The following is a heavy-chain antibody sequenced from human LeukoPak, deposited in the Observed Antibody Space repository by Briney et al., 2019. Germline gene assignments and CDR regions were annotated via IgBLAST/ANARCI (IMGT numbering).Heavy chain of an antibody. CDR1: GGSISSGGYY. D-gene: IGHD3-16*01. V-gene: IGHV4-31*03. CDR3: ARVRTRGDRKYYFDC. CDR2: IYYSGST. Sequence: KSSETLSLTCTVSGGSISSGGYYWSWIRQHPGKGLEWIGYIYYSGSTYYNPSLKSRVTISVDTSKNQFSLKLSSVTAADTAVYYCARVRTRGDRKYYFDCWGQGTLVTVSS. J-gene: IGHJ4*02.